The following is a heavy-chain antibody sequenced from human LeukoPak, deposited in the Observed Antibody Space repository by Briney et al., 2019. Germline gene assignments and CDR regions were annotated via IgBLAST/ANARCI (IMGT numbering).Heavy chain of an antibody. CDR1: GFTVSSSS. V-gene: IGHV3-53*01. CDR3: ASCGATWYYYMDV. J-gene: IGHJ6*03. D-gene: IGHD1-26*01. Sequence: GALLLSCAASGFTVSSSSMNWVRLGPGKGLEWVSVISSDGNTYYADSVKGRFTISRDNAKNSLYLQMNSLRAEDTAVYYCASCGATWYYYMDVWGKGTTVTVSS. CDR2: ISSDGNT.